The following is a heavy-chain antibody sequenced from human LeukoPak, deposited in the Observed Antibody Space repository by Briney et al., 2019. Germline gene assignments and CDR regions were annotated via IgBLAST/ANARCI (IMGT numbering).Heavy chain of an antibody. V-gene: IGHV3-33*01. CDR2: IWYDGSNK. Sequence: GGSLRLSCAASGFTFSSYGMHWVRQAPGKGLEWVAVIWYDGSNKYYADSVKGRFTISRDNSKNTLYLQMNSLRAEDTAVYYCARVRRYSRGWALWGDAFDIWGQGTMVTVSS. J-gene: IGHJ3*02. CDR3: ARVRRYSRGWALWGDAFDI. CDR1: GFTFSSYG. D-gene: IGHD6-19*01.